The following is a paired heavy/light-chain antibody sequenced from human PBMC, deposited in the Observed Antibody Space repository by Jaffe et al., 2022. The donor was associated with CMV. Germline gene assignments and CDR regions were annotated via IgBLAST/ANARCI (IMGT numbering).Light chain of an antibody. CDR2: GAS. CDR1: QSVSSSY. Sequence: EIVLTQSPGTLSLSPGERATLSCRASQSVSSSYLAWYQQKPGQAPRLLIYGASSRATGIPDRFSGSGSGTDFTLTISRLEPEDFAVYYCQQYGSPYTFGQGTKLEIK. J-gene: IGKJ2*01. CDR3: QQYGSPYT. V-gene: IGKV3-20*01.
Heavy chain of an antibody. V-gene: IGHV4-4*02. CDR2: IYHSGST. Sequence: QVQLQESGPGLVKPSGTLSLTCAVSGGSISSSNWWSWVRQPPGKGLEWIGEIYHSGSTNYNPSLKSRVTMSVDTSKNQFSLKLSSVTAADTAVYYCARDGILEWFSRGSYFDYWGQGTLVTVSS. CDR1: GGSISSSNW. J-gene: IGHJ4*02. CDR3: ARDGILEWFSRGSYFDY. D-gene: IGHD3-3*01.